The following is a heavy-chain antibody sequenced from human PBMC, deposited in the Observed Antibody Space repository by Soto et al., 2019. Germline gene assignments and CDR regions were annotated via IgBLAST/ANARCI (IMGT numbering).Heavy chain of an antibody. V-gene: IGHV1-2*04. D-gene: IGHD2-2*01. CDR2: INPNSGGT. CDR3: ARGDIVVVPAATNYYYYSYMDV. Sequence: RASVKVSCKASGYTFTGYYMHWVRQAPGQGLEWMGWINPNSGGTNYAQKFQGWVTMTRDTSISTAYMELSRLRSDDTAVYYCARGDIVVVPAATNYYYYSYMDVWGKGTTVTVSS. CDR1: GYTFTGYY. J-gene: IGHJ6*03.